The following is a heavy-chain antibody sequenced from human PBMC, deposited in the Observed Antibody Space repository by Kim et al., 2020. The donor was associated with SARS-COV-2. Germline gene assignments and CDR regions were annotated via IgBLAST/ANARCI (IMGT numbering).Heavy chain of an antibody. V-gene: IGHV1-2*06. CDR3: ARGEAWLRYFDWPTQGYYGMDV. D-gene: IGHD3-9*01. CDR1: GYTFTGYY. Sequence: ASVKVSCKASGYTFTGYYMHWVRQAPGQGLEWMGRINPNSGGTNYAQKFQGRVTMTRDTSISTAYMELSRLRSDDTAVYYCARGEAWLRYFDWPTQGYYGMDVWGQGTTVTVSS. J-gene: IGHJ6*02. CDR2: INPNSGGT.